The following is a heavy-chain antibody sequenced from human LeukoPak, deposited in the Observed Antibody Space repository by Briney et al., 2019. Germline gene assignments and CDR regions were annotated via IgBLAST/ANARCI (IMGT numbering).Heavy chain of an antibody. J-gene: IGHJ4*02. D-gene: IGHD1-14*01. CDR1: GFTFSTYT. V-gene: IGHV3-23*01. CDR2: IYGSGGAS. CDR3: AKDLRKDGIWDIDY. Sequence: GGSLRLSCAASGFTFSTYTLNWVRQAPGKGLEWVSGIYGSGGASFYADSVKGRFTISRDNSQNTVFLQMDSLRDEDTALYYCAKDLRKDGIWDIDYWGQGTLVTVSS.